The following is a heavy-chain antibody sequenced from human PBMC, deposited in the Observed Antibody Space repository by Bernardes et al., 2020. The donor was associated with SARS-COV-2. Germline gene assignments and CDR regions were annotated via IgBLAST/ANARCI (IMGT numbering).Heavy chain of an antibody. CDR3: ARGLSYQLLPFDY. CDR2: IYYSGST. V-gene: IGHV4-59*01. D-gene: IGHD2-2*01. Sequence: SETLSLTCTVSGGSISSYYWSWIRQPPGKGLEWIGYIYYSGSTNYNPSLKSRVTISVDTSKNQFSLKLSSVTAADTAVYYCARGLSYQLLPFDYWGQGTLVTVSS. CDR1: GGSISSYY. J-gene: IGHJ4*02.